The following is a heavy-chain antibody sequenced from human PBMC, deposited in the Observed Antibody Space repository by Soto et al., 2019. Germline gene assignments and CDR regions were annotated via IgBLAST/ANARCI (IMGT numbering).Heavy chain of an antibody. CDR3: ARVGLGYCSSTSCYIFQYYYGMDV. Sequence: SQTLSLTCAISGDSVSSNSAAWNWIRQSPSRGLEWLGRTYYRSKWYNDYAVSVKSRITINPDTSKNQFSLQLNSVTPEDTAVYYCARVGLGYCSSTSCYIFQYYYGMDVWGQGTTVTVS. CDR2: TYYRSKWYN. D-gene: IGHD2-2*02. CDR1: GDSVSSNSAA. V-gene: IGHV6-1*01. J-gene: IGHJ6*02.